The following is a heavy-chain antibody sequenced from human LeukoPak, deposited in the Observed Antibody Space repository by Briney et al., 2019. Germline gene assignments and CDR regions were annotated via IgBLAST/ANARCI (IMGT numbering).Heavy chain of an antibody. D-gene: IGHD3-3*01. CDR2: IYSGGST. Sequence: GGSLRLSCAASGFTVSSNYMSWVRQAPGKGLEWVSVIYSGGSTYYADSVKGRFTISRDNSKNTLYLQMNSLRAEDTAVYYCAKDRPYDFRSGRYPPVGFDYWGQGTLVTVSS. CDR1: GFTVSSNY. J-gene: IGHJ4*02. V-gene: IGHV3-66*01. CDR3: AKDRPYDFRSGRYPPVGFDY.